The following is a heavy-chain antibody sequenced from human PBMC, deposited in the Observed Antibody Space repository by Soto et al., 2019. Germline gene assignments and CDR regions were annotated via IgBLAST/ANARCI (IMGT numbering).Heavy chain of an antibody. CDR1: GFTFSSYG. CDR3: ARGGEVTQGRPLDS. D-gene: IGHD3-3*01. CDR2: IWYDGSNK. V-gene: IGHV3-33*01. J-gene: IGHJ4*02. Sequence: GGSLRLSCAASGFTFSSYGMHWVRQAPGKGLEWVAVIWYDGSNKYYADPVKGRFTISRDNSKNTLYLQMNSLRAEDTAVYYCARGGEVTQGRPLDSWGQGPRVTVSS.